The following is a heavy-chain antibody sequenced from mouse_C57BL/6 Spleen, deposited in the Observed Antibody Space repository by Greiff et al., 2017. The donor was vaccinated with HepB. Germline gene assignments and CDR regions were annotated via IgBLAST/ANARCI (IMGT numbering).Heavy chain of an antibody. Sequence: VKLQQSGPELVKPGASVKISCKASGYAFSSSWMNWVKQRPGKGLEWIGRIYPGDGDTNYNGKFKGKATLTADKSSSTAYMQLSSLTSEDSAVYFCAIIYYDYDEAMDYWGQGTSVTVSS. J-gene: IGHJ4*01. CDR2: IYPGDGDT. CDR3: AIIYYDYDEAMDY. CDR1: GYAFSSSW. D-gene: IGHD2-4*01. V-gene: IGHV1-82*01.